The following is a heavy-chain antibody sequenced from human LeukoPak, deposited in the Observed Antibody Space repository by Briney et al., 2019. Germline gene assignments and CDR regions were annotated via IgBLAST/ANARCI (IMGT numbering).Heavy chain of an antibody. CDR2: IYTSGST. Sequence: SETLSLTCTVPGGSISSGSYYWSWIRQPAGKGLEWIGRIYTSGSTNYNPSLKSRVTISVDTSKNQFSLKLSSVTAADTAVYYCARHSGYYGSGSQLDYWGQGTLVTVSS. J-gene: IGHJ4*02. D-gene: IGHD3-10*01. CDR1: GGSISSGSYY. CDR3: ARHSGYYGSGSQLDY. V-gene: IGHV4-61*02.